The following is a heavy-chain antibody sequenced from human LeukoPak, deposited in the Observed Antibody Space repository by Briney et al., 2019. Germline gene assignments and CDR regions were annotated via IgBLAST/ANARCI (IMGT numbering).Heavy chain of an antibody. D-gene: IGHD6-6*01. CDR1: GGSISSYY. J-gene: IGHJ5*02. V-gene: IGHV4-59*08. CDR3: ARLGRSSFFWREGNWFDP. Sequence: PSETLSLTCTVSGGSISSYYWSWIRQPPGKGLEWIGYIYYSGSTNCNPSLKSRVTISVDTSKNQFSLKLSSVTAADTAVYYCARLGRSSFFWREGNWFDPWGQGTLVTVSS. CDR2: IYYSGST.